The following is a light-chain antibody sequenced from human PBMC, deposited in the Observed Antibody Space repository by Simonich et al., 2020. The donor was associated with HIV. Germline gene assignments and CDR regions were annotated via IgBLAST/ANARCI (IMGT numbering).Light chain of an antibody. CDR2: WAS. CDR1: QSVLYSSNNKNY. Sequence: DIVMTQSPDSLAVSLGERATINCKSSQSVLYSSNNKNYLAWYQQKPGQPPKLLIYWASTRESGVPDRFSGSGSWTDFTLTISSLQAEDVAVYYSQQYHSTPNTFGQGTKLELK. CDR3: QQYHSTPNT. J-gene: IGKJ2*01. V-gene: IGKV4-1*01.